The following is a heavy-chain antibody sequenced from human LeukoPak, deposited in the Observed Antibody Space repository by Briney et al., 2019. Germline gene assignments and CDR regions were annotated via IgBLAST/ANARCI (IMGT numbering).Heavy chain of an antibody. CDR2: ISSSSSYI. V-gene: IGHV3-21*01. J-gene: IGHJ4*02. Sequence: GGSLRLSCAASGFTFSSDSMNWVRQAPGKGLEWVSSISSSSSYIYYADSVKGRFTISRDNAKNSLYLQMNSLRAEDTAVYYCARAEAYSSSWYDYWGQGTLVTVSS. CDR1: GFTFSSDS. D-gene: IGHD6-13*01. CDR3: ARAEAYSSSWYDY.